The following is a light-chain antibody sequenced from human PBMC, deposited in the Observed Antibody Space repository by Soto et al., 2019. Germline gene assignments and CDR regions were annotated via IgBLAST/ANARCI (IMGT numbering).Light chain of an antibody. CDR1: QNVGDY. Sequence: DIVLTQSPATLSLSPGERATLSCRASQNVGDYLLWFQQKPGQAPRLLIYDASNRASGIPARFSGSGSGTDFTLTISCLQPEDFAVYSCHHRSKWPYTFGQGTKLEI. CDR3: HHRSKWPYT. V-gene: IGKV3-11*01. J-gene: IGKJ2*01. CDR2: DAS.